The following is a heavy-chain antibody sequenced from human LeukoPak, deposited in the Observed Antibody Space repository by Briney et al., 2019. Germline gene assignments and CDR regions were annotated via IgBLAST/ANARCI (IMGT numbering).Heavy chain of an antibody. CDR3: ARLPSGEELWSGYSYFDY. V-gene: IGHV5-51*01. CDR1: RYSFTTYW. J-gene: IGHJ4*02. D-gene: IGHD3-3*01. Sequence: GESLKISCKVSRYSFTTYWIGWVRQMPGYGLEWMGIIYVGDSDTRYSPSFQGQVTISADKSISTAYLQWSSLKASDTAMYYCARLPSGEELWSGYSYFDYWGQGTLVTVSS. CDR2: IYVGDSDT.